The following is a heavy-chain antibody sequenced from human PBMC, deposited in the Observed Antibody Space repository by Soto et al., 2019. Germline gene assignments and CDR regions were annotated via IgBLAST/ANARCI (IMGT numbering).Heavy chain of an antibody. CDR2: IYYSGST. V-gene: IGHV4-59*08. Sequence: QVQLQESGPGLVKPSETLSLTCTVSGGSISTYYWSWIRQPPGKRLEWIGYIYYSGSTNYNPSLKSRVTISVDTSKNQFSLKLSSVTAANTAVYYCARTPGDCSGGSCYYRYFDLWGRGTLVTVSS. D-gene: IGHD2-15*01. CDR3: ARTPGDCSGGSCYYRYFDL. CDR1: GGSISTYY. J-gene: IGHJ2*01.